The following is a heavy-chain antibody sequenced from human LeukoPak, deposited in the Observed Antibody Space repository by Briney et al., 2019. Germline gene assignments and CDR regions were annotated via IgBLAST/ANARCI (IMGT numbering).Heavy chain of an antibody. CDR1: GFTFSSYS. Sequence: GGSLRLSCAASGFTFSSYSMMWVRQAPGKGLEWVSYISSSSTTIYYADSVKGRFTISRDNAKNSVYLQMNSLRAEDTAVYYCAALWFGEVFDYWGQGTLVTVSS. D-gene: IGHD3-10*01. CDR2: ISSSSTTI. CDR3: AALWFGEVFDY. J-gene: IGHJ4*02. V-gene: IGHV3-48*01.